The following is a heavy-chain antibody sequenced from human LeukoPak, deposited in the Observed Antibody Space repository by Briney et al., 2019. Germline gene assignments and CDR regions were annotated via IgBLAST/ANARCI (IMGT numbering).Heavy chain of an antibody. CDR2: ISPNSGGS. V-gene: IGHV1-2*02. D-gene: IGHD5-18*01. CDR3: ARDSSRGYTYAFDY. CDR1: GYTFTHYY. Sequence: ASVTVSCTPSGYTFTHYYIHWVRQAPGQGLEGMGWISPNSGGSNYAQKFQGRVTMTRDTSINTAYMELSRLRSDDAAVYFCARDSSRGYTYAFDYWGQGTLVSGSS. J-gene: IGHJ4*02.